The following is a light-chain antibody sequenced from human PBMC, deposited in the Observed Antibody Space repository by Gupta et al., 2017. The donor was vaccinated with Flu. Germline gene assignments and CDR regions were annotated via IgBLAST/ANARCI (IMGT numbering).Light chain of an antibody. CDR2: QDS. V-gene: IGLV3-1*01. J-gene: IGLJ2*01. CDR3: QTWDSSTGV. Sequence: SPGQTARITCSGDKLGNNFVSWYQQKPGQSPVLVIYQDSKRPSGIPERFSGSNSGNTATLTISGTQAMDEADFYCQTWDSSTGVFGGGTKLTVL. CDR1: KLGNNF.